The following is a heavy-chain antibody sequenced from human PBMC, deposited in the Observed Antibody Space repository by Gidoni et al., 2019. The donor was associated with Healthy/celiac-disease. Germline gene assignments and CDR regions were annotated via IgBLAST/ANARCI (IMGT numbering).Heavy chain of an antibody. CDR3: ASGGFWSGYYRGWMVSPDY. CDR2: IYPGDSDT. D-gene: IGHD3-3*01. Sequence: EVQLVQSGAEVKKPGESRKISCKGSGYSFTSYWIGWVRQMPGKGLEWMGIIYPGDSDTRYSPSFQGQVTISADKSISTAYLQWSSLKASDTAMYYCASGGFWSGYYRGWMVSPDYWGQGTLVTVSS. J-gene: IGHJ4*02. V-gene: IGHV5-51*01. CDR1: GYSFTSYW.